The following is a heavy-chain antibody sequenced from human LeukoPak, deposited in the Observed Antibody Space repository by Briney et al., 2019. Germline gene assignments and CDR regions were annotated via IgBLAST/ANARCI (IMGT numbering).Heavy chain of an antibody. J-gene: IGHJ3*02. D-gene: IGHD3-22*01. CDR2: IYTSGRT. CDR1: GGSISSYY. CDR3: ARRLSVKGNYYDSSGYRGAFDI. V-gene: IGHV4-4*09. Sequence: PSETLSLTCTVSGGSISSYYWSWIRQPPGKGLEWIGYIYTSGRTNYNPSLKSRVTISVDTSKNQFSLKLSSVTAADTAVYYCARRLSVKGNYYDSSGYRGAFDIWGQGTMVTVSS.